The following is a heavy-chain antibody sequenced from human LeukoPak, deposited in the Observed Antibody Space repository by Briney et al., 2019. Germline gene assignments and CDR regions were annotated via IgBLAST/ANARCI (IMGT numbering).Heavy chain of an antibody. D-gene: IGHD1-26*01. J-gene: IGHJ4*02. CDR1: GFSLSTSGMC. CDR2: IDWDDDK. V-gene: IGHV2-70*11. Sequence: RESGPALVKPTHTLTLTCTFSGFSLSTSGMCVSWIRQPPGKALEWLARIDWDDDKYYSTSLKTRLTISKGTSKSQVVLTMTNMDPVDTATYYCARVTPYSGSSSPFDYWGQGTLVTVSS. CDR3: ARVTPYSGSSSPFDY.